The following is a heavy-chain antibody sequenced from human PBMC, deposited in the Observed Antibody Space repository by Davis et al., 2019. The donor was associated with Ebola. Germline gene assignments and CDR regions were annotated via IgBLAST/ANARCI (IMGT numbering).Heavy chain of an antibody. CDR1: GNSFNSHW. CDR3: ASLRRTITGMDDAFDI. D-gene: IGHD1-20*01. CDR2: IFTGDSDT. Sequence: GESLKISCKASGNSFNSHWIGWVRQLSGKGLEWMGVIFTGDSDTRYSPSFRGQVTISADKSIRTAYLQWSGLKASDTAMYYCASLRRTITGMDDAFDIWGQGTMVTVSS. V-gene: IGHV5-51*01. J-gene: IGHJ3*02.